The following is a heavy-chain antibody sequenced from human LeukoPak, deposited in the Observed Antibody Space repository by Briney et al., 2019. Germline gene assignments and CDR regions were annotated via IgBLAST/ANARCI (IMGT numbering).Heavy chain of an antibody. CDR1: GGPFSSYA. CDR2: IIPIFGTE. CDR3: ASGHTVTTLGWFDP. V-gene: IGHV1-69*13. J-gene: IGHJ5*02. D-gene: IGHD4-17*01. Sequence: PVKFSCKASGGPFSSYAISWVRQAPGKGLEWMGGIIPIFGTENYPQKFQGRVTITADEPTSTAYMELSSLRSEDTAGNYCASGHTVTTLGWFDPWGQGTLVTVSS.